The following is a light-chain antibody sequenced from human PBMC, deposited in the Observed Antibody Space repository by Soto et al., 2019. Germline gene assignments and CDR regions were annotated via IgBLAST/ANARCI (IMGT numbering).Light chain of an antibody. CDR3: SSFAGSNEVV. Sequence: QSALTQPPSASGSPGQSVTISCTGTSSDVGAYNYVSWYQQHPGKAPKVMIFEVSKRPSGVPDRFSGSKSGNTASLTVSGLQVEDEADYYCSSFAGSNEVVFGGGTQLTVL. J-gene: IGLJ3*02. CDR2: EVS. CDR1: SSDVGAYNY. V-gene: IGLV2-8*01.